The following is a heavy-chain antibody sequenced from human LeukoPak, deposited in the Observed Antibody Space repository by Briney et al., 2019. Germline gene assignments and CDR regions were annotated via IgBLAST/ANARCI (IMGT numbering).Heavy chain of an antibody. CDR1: GFTFSSYA. Sequence: PGGSLRLSCAASGFTFSSYAMTWVRQAPGKGLVWVSRVNHDGSGTAYADSVTGRFTISRDNAKSTVYLQMNSLRAEDTAVYYCATDLGWGQGTLVTVSS. J-gene: IGHJ4*02. CDR2: VNHDGSGT. D-gene: IGHD4-17*01. CDR3: ATDLG. V-gene: IGHV3-74*01.